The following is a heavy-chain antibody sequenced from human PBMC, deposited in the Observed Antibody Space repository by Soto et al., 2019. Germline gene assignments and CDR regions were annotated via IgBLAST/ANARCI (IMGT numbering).Heavy chain of an antibody. J-gene: IGHJ4*02. V-gene: IGHV3-30*18. CDR1: GFTFSSYG. Sequence: GGSLRLSCAASGFTFSSYGMHWVRQAPGKGLEWVAVISYDGSNKYYADSVKGRFTISRDNSKNTLYLQMNSLRAEDTAVYYCAKDKTPNVVRGVRVDYWGQGTLVTVSS. CDR3: AKDKTPNVVRGVRVDY. D-gene: IGHD3-10*01. CDR2: ISYDGSNK.